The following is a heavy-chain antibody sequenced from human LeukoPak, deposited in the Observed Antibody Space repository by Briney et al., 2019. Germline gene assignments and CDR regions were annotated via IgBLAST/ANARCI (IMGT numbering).Heavy chain of an antibody. Sequence: ASVKVSCKASGYTFTGYYMHWVRQAPGQGLEWMGWINPISGGTNYAQKFQGRVTMTRDTSISTAYMELSRLRSDDTAVYYCARDGPGVDIVATIHSDYWGQGTLVTVSS. D-gene: IGHD5-12*01. CDR2: INPISGGT. V-gene: IGHV1-2*02. J-gene: IGHJ4*02. CDR1: GYTFTGYY. CDR3: ARDGPGVDIVATIHSDY.